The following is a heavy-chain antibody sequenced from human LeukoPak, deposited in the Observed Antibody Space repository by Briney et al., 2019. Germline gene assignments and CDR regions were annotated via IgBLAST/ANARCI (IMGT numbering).Heavy chain of an antibody. Sequence: SETLSLTCTVSGGSISSYYWSWMRQPAGKGLEWIGRIYTSGSTNYNPSLKSRVTMSVDTSKNQFSLKLSSVTAADTAVYYCARANPMLEPTNQAAYYYYYMDVWGKGTTVTVSS. D-gene: IGHD1-1*01. J-gene: IGHJ6*03. V-gene: IGHV4-4*07. CDR3: ARANPMLEPTNQAAYYYYYMDV. CDR1: GGSISSYY. CDR2: IYTSGST.